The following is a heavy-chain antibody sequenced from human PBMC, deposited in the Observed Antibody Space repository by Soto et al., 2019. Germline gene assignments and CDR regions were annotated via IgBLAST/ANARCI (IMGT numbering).Heavy chain of an antibody. D-gene: IGHD2-21*01. J-gene: IGHJ5*01. Sequence: EVHLVESGGGLVQPGGSLRLSCAASGFTFSTYWMHWVRQAPGKGLVWVSRINADGTTTTYADSVKGRFTISRDNAKNTLYLQMTSLRAEDTAVYFCATVATHSYNWVDSWGQRTLVTISS. V-gene: IGHV3-74*01. CDR1: GFTFSTYW. CDR3: ATVATHSYNWVDS. CDR2: INADGTTT.